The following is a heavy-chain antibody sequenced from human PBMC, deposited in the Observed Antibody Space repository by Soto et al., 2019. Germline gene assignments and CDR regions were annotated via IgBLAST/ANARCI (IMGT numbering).Heavy chain of an antibody. Sequence: GAAGKVSCEDCCNSIAEFFQNWLIPASGKKLEWMGGFDPEDGETIYAQKFQGRVTMTEDTSTDTAYMELSSLRSDDTAVYYCARALSNIYSVSKPRCRTESIHIWGQ. V-gene: IGHV1-24*01. CDR1: CNSIAEFF. J-gene: IGHJ1*01. D-gene: IGHD1-26*01. CDR2: FDPEDGET. CDR3: ARALSNIYSVSKPRCRTESIHI.